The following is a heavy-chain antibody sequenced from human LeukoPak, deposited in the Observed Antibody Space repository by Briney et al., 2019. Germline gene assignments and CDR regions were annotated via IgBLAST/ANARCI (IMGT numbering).Heavy chain of an antibody. V-gene: IGHV4-39*02. CDR2: VYYGRRP. J-gene: IGHJ4*02. CDR3: ARSSGTGTFSY. Sequence: ASETLSLTCTVSGDSISRSTYYWAWIRQPPGKGLEWIGSVYYGRRPYFNPSLESRATISVDTSKNHFSLKMSSVTAADTAVYYCARSSGTGTFSYWGQGTLVTVSS. D-gene: IGHD6-25*01. CDR1: GDSISRSTYY.